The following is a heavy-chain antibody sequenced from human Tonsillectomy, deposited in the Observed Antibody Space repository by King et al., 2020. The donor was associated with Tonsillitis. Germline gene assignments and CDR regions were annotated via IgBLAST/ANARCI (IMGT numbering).Heavy chain of an antibody. J-gene: IGHJ4*02. CDR1: GFTFSDYY. V-gene: IGHV3-11*01. D-gene: IGHD3-9*01. CDR2: ISSSGSTI. CDR3: ARGRYFDWFDY. Sequence: VQLVESGGGLVKPGGSLRLSCVASGFTFSDYYMSWIRQAPGKGLEWISYISSSGSTIYYADSVMDRFTISRDNAKNSLYLQMNSLRAEDTALYYCARGRYFDWFDYWGQGTLVTVSS.